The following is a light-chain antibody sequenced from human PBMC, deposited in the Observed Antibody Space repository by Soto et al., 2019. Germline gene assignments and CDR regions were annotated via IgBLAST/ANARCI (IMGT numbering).Light chain of an antibody. CDR3: HQYGTSPRT. J-gene: IGKJ1*01. V-gene: IGKV3-20*01. CDR1: QSVSNTY. CDR2: GAS. Sequence: EIVLTQSPGTLSLSPGERATLSCRASQSVSNTYLAWYQQKPGQAPRLLIYGASSRATGIPDRFSGSGSGTDYTLTISRLEPEDFAGYFCHQYGTSPRTFGPGTEVEV.